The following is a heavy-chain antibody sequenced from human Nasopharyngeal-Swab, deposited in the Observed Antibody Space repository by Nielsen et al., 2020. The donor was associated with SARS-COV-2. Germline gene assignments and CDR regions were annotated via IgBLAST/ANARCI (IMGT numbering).Heavy chain of an antibody. D-gene: IGHD4-17*01. Sequence: SETLSLTCTVSGGSISSYYWSWIRQPPGKGLEWIGYIYYSGSTNYNPSLKSRVTISVDTSKNQFSLKLSSVTAADTAVYYCARGTLLVTVTYNWFDPWGQGTLVTVSS. V-gene: IGHV4-59*08. CDR1: GGSISSYY. CDR2: IYYSGST. J-gene: IGHJ5*02. CDR3: ARGTLLVTVTYNWFDP.